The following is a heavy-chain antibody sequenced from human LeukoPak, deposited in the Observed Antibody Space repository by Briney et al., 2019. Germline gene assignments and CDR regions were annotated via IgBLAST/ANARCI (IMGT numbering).Heavy chain of an antibody. J-gene: IGHJ4*02. D-gene: IGHD3-10*01. CDR2: ISSSASTR. CDR3: ARDRGDYFDY. Sequence: SGGSLRLSCAGSGFTFSSYEMNWVRQAPGKGLEWVSYISSSASTRYYADSVKGRFTISRDNAKNSLYLQMNSLRAEDTAVYYCARDRGDYFDYRGQGTLVTVSS. V-gene: IGHV3-48*03. CDR1: GFTFSSYE.